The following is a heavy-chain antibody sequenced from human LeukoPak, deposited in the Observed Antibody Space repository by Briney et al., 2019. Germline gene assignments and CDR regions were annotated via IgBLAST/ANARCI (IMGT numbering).Heavy chain of an antibody. CDR3: AKVSDDYVWGSYRPACFDY. V-gene: IGHV3-23*01. J-gene: IGHJ4*02. Sequence: GGSLRLSCAASGFTFSSYAMSWVRQAPGMGLEWVSAISGSGGSTYYADSVKGRFTISRDNSKNTLYLQMNSLRAEDTAVYYCAKVSDDYVWGSYRPACFDYWGQGTLVTVSS. CDR2: ISGSGGST. D-gene: IGHD3-16*02. CDR1: GFTFSSYA.